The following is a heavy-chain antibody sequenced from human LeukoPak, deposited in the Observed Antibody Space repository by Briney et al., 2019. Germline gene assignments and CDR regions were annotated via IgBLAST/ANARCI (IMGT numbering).Heavy chain of an antibody. CDR2: ISYDGSNK. J-gene: IGHJ2*01. CDR3: AKKRAMVSHWYFDL. CDR1: GFTFSSYG. Sequence: PGGSLRLSCAASGFTFSSYGMHWVRQAPGKGLEWVAVISYDGSNKYYADSVKGRFTISRDNSKNTLYLQMNSLRAEDTAVYYCAKKRAMVSHWYFDLWGRGTLVTVSS. V-gene: IGHV3-30*18. D-gene: IGHD5-18*01.